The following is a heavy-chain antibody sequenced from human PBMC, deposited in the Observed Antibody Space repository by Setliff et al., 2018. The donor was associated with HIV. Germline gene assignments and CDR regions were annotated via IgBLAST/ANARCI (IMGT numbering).Heavy chain of an antibody. Sequence: PGGSLRLSCAASGFTLSDYAMHWVRQAPGKGLEWVAVISYDGTNEYYADSVKGRFTISRDNSKNTLYLQMSSLRVEDTAVYFCASMWKVGAWGRGTLVTVSS. CDR2: ISYDGTNE. D-gene: IGHD1-26*01. V-gene: IGHV3-30*03. J-gene: IGHJ5*02. CDR3: ASMWKVGA. CDR1: GFTLSDYA.